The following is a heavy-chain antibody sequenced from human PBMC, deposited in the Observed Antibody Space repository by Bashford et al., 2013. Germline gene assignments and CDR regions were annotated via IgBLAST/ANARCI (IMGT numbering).Heavy chain of an antibody. CDR3: ATASDYCSKTSCAPEFDY. V-gene: IGHV1-18*04. CDR1: GYTFTNYG. J-gene: IGHJ4*02. CDR2: INVYSGKT. D-gene: IGHD2-2*01. Sequence: ASVKVSCTVSGYTFTNYGLTWVRQAPGQGLEWMGWINVYSGKTAYAQIVQGRVTMTTDTSTSTVYMELRSLRTDDTAIYYCATASDYCSKTSCAPEFDYWGQGTLVTVSS.